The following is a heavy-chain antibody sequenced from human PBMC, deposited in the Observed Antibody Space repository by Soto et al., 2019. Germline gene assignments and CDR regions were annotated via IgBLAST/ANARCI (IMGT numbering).Heavy chain of an antibody. J-gene: IGHJ6*02. V-gene: IGHV4-59*01. Sequence: SETLSLTCTVSGGSISSYYWSWIRQPPGKGLEWIGYIYYSGSTNYNPSLKSRVTISVDTSKNQFSLKLSSVTAADTAVYYCARDQVTRDYYYGMDVWGQGTTVTVSS. CDR2: IYYSGST. CDR1: GGSISSYY. D-gene: IGHD4-17*01. CDR3: ARDQVTRDYYYGMDV.